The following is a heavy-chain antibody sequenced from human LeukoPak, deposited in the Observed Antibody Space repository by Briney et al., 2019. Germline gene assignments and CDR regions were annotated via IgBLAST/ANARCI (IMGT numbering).Heavy chain of an antibody. CDR2: IIPIFGTA. J-gene: IGHJ5*02. D-gene: IGHD6-19*01. V-gene: IGHV1-69*05. CDR3: ASTKAVAGTVDWFDP. CDR1: GGTFSSYA. Sequence: ASVKVSCKASGGTFSSYAISWVRQAPGQGLEWMGGIIPIFGTANYAQKFQGRVTITTDESTSTAYMELSSLRSEDTAVYYCASTKAVAGTVDWFDPWGQGTLVTVSS.